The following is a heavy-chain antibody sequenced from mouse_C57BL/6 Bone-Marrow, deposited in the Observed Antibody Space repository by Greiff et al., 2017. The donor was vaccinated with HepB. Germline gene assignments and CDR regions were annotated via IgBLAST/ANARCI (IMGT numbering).Heavy chain of an antibody. CDR1: GFSFNTYA. Sequence: EVHLVESGGGLVQPKGSLKLSCAASGFSFNTYAMNWVRQAPGKGLEWVARIRSKSNNYATYYADSVKDRFTISRDDSESMLYLQMNNLKTEDTAMYYCVRDDLYGSSYYFDYWGQGTTLTVAS. D-gene: IGHD1-1*01. J-gene: IGHJ2*01. CDR2: IRSKSNNYAT. V-gene: IGHV10-1*01. CDR3: VRDDLYGSSYYFDY.